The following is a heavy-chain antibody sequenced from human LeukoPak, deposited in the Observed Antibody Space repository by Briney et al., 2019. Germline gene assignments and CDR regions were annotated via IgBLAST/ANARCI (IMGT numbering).Heavy chain of an antibody. CDR1: GGTFSSYA. D-gene: IGHD3-22*01. V-gene: IGHV1-69*06. CDR2: IIPIFGTA. J-gene: IGHJ4*02. CDR3: ARDERYDSSGYPFDY. Sequence: SVKVSCKASGGTFSSYAISWVRQAPGQGLEWMGGIIPIFGTANYAQKFQGRVTITADKSTSTAYMELSSLRSDDTAVYYCARDERYDSSGYPFDYWGQGTLVTVSS.